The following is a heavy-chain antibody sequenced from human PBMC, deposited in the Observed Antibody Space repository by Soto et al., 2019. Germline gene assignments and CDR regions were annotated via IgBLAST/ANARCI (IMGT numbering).Heavy chain of an antibody. V-gene: IGHV3-9*01. Sequence: EVQLVESGGGLVQPGRSLRLSCVASGITFDDFAMHWVRQAPGKGLEWVSGINWDGDSIDYADSVKGRLTISRDKAKNSLYLQMSSLRREDTALYFCALGSCSSFYSLNFWGQGTLVTVSS. CDR3: ALGSCSSFYSLNF. CDR2: INWDGDSI. D-gene: IGHD1-26*01. CDR1: GITFDDFA. J-gene: IGHJ4*02.